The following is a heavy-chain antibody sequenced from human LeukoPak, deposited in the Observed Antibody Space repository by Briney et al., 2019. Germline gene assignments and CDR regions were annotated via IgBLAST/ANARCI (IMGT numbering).Heavy chain of an antibody. J-gene: IGHJ5*02. V-gene: IGHV3-23*01. CDR2: ISGSGGST. Sequence: GGSLRLSCAASGFTFSTYAVSWVRQAPGKGLEWVSAISGSGGSTYYADSVKGRFTISRDNSKNTLYLQMNSLRAEDTAVYYCAKDSIWFGELFEGYNWFDPWGQGTLVTVSS. D-gene: IGHD3-10*01. CDR3: AKDSIWFGELFEGYNWFDP. CDR1: GFTFSTYA.